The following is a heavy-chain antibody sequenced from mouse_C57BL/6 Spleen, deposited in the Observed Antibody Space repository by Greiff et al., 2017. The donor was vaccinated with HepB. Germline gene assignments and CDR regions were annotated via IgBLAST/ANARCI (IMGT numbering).Heavy chain of an antibody. D-gene: IGHD2-3*01. CDR3: TRRSIYDGYYDWFAY. Sequence: VQLQQSGTVLARPGASVKMSCKTSGYTFTSYWMHWVNQRPGQGLEWIGAIYPGNSDTSYNQKFKGKAKLTAVTSASTAYMELSSLTNEDSAVYYCTRRSIYDGYYDWFAYWGQGTLVTVSA. J-gene: IGHJ3*01. V-gene: IGHV1-5*01. CDR2: IYPGNSDT. CDR1: GYTFTSYW.